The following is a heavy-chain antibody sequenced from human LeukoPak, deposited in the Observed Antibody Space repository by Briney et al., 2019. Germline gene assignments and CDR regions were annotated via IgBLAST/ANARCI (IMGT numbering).Heavy chain of an antibody. V-gene: IGHV3-74*01. Sequence: GGSLRLSCAASGFTFSSYWMHWVRQAPGKGLVWVSRIKSDGRYTGYANSVKGRFTISRDDAKNALYLQMNSRRVEDTAVYYCARGIVGATVADYWGQGTLVTVSS. J-gene: IGHJ4*02. CDR1: GFTFSSYW. CDR3: ARGIVGATVADY. CDR2: IKSDGRYT. D-gene: IGHD1-26*01.